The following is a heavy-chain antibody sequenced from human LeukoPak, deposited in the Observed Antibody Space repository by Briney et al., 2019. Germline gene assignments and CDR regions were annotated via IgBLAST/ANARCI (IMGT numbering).Heavy chain of an antibody. CDR1: GFTFSNYD. Sequence: GGSLRLSCAGSGFTFSNYDMMWVRQPPGKGLEWIAVISGSGGSHWYADSVKGRFAMSRDNSKNTLYLQMNSLRAEDTAVYYCAKSIDSRVGFRQNWFDPWGQGTLVTVS. V-gene: IGHV3-23*01. CDR2: ISGSGGSH. D-gene: IGHD4-11*01. J-gene: IGHJ5*02. CDR3: AKSIDSRVGFRQNWFDP.